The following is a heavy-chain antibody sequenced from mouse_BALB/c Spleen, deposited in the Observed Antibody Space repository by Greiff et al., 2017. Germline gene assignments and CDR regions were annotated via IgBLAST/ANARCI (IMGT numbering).Heavy chain of an antibody. D-gene: IGHD4-1*01. Sequence: EVKVVESGGGLVQPGGSLRLSCATSGFTFTDYYMSWVRQPPGKALEWLGFIRNKANGYTTEYSASVKGRFTISRDNSQSILYLQMNTLRAEDSATYYCARDRTGAWFAYWGQGTLVTVAA. J-gene: IGHJ3*01. V-gene: IGHV7-3*02. CDR1: GFTFTDYY. CDR3: ARDRTGAWFAY. CDR2: IRNKANGYTT.